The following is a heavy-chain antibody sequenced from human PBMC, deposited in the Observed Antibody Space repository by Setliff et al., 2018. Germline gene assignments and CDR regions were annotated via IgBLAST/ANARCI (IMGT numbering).Heavy chain of an antibody. CDR2: SEST. V-gene: IGHV4-39*01. J-gene: IGHJ4*02. CDR1: GGSISSSSYY. Sequence: PSETLSLTCTVSGGSISSSSYYWGWIRQSPGKGLEWIGTSESTYNNPSFKSRVAISIDTSKNQFSLKLTSVTAADTAVYFCARSLGSGSYYNSRPFYSDYWGQGTLVTVSS. CDR3: ARSLGSGSYYNSRPFYSDY. D-gene: IGHD3-10*01.